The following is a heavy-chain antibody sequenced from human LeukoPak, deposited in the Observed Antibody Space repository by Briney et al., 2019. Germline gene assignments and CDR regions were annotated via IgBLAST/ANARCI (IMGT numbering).Heavy chain of an antibody. J-gene: IGHJ4*02. CDR3: ARELLGGFDY. CDR2: IYYSGST. D-gene: IGHD2-15*01. CDR1: GFTFTKYA. Sequence: PGGSLRLSCAASGFTFTKYAMSWVRQPPGKGLEWIGSIYYSGSTYYNPSLKSRVTISVDTSKNQFSLKLSSVTAADTAVYYCARELLGGFDYWGQGTLVTVSS. V-gene: IGHV4-38-2*02.